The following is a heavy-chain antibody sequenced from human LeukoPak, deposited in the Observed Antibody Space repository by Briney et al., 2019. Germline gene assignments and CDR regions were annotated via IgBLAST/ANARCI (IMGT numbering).Heavy chain of an antibody. CDR3: ARDRPRYCSGASCYSWYFDL. CDR1: GFTFSNYW. V-gene: IGHV3-74*01. Sequence: GGSLRLSCAASGFTFSNYWMHWVRQAPGKGLVWVSRINSDGGSTNYADSVKGRFTISRDNAKNTLSLQMNSLRAEDTAVYYCARDRPRYCSGASCYSWYFDLWGRGTLVTVSS. D-gene: IGHD2-15*01. J-gene: IGHJ2*01. CDR2: INSDGGST.